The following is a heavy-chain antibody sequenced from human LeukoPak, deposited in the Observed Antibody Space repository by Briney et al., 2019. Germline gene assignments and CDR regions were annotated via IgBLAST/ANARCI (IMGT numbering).Heavy chain of an antibody. D-gene: IGHD3-22*01. Sequence: RASVKVSCKASGYTFSNYDISWVRQAPGKGLEWMGGFDPEDGETIYAQKFQGRVTMTEDTSTDTAYMELSSLRSEDTAVYYCATTPGDYYDSSGYYQLGYWGQGTLVTVSS. CDR1: GYTFSNYD. J-gene: IGHJ4*02. V-gene: IGHV1-24*01. CDR2: FDPEDGET. CDR3: ATTPGDYYDSSGYYQLGY.